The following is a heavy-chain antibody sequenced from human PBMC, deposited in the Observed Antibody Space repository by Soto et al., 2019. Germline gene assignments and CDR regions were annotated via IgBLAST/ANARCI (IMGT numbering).Heavy chain of an antibody. CDR2: VYYTGST. Sequence: LSLTCTVSGDSISTFYWGWMRQSPGKELEWIGYVYYTGSTNYNPSLKSRVTISVDRSKNQFSLKLTSANAADTAVYYCARGRTVRNYADDSSDYFYFFDYWGQGTQVTVS. V-gene: IGHV4-59*01. D-gene: IGHD3-22*01. CDR1: GDSISTFY. J-gene: IGHJ4*02. CDR3: ARGRTVRNYADDSSDYFYFFDY.